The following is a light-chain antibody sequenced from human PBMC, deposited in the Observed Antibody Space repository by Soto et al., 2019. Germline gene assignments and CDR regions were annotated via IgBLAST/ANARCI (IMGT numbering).Light chain of an antibody. CDR3: SSYAGSNNLV. CDR1: SSDVGGYNY. V-gene: IGLV2-8*01. Sequence: QSALTQPPSASWSPGQSVTISCTGTSSDVGGYNYVSWYQQHPGKAPKLVIYEVSKRPSGVPDRFSGSKSGNTASLTVSGLQDEDEADYYCSSYAGSNNLVFGGGTKLTVL. CDR2: EVS. J-gene: IGLJ2*01.